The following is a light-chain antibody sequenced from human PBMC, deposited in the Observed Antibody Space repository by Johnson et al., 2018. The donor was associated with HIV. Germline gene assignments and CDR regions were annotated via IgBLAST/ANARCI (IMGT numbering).Light chain of an antibody. CDR1: SSNIGKNY. J-gene: IGLJ1*01. Sequence: QSVLTQPPSVSAAPGQKVTISCSGSSSNIGKNYVSWYQQLPGTAPKLLIFDNHKRPSGIPDRFSGSKSGTSATLGITGLQTGDEADYYCGTWDSSLSAYVFGTGTKGTVL. CDR2: DNH. V-gene: IGLV1-51*01. CDR3: GTWDSSLSAYV.